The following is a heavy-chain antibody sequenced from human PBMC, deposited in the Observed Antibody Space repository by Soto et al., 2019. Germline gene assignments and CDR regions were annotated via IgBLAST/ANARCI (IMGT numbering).Heavy chain of an antibody. CDR2: ISYDGSNK. CDR1: GFTFSSYA. J-gene: IGHJ6*02. V-gene: IGHV3-30-3*01. CDR3: ARDRTNYYYYGMDV. Sequence: GGSLRLSCAASGFTFSSYAMHWVRQAPGKGLEWVAVISYDGSNKYYADSVKGRFTISRDNSKNTLYLQMNSLIAEDTAVYYCARDRTNYYYYGMDVWGQGTTVTVSS.